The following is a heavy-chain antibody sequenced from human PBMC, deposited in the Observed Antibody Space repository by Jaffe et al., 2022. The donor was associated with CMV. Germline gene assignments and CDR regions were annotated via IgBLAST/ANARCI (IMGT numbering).Heavy chain of an antibody. D-gene: IGHD6-13*01. J-gene: IGHJ4*02. V-gene: IGHV3-21*01. CDR2: ISSSSSYI. CDR3: ARGFIAAAGTADY. CDR1: GFTFSSYS. Sequence: EVQLVESGGGLVKPGGSLRLSCAASGFTFSSYSMNWVRQAPGKGLEWVSSISSSSSYIYYADSVKGRFTISRDNAKNSLYLQMNSLRAEDTAVYYCARGFIAAAGTADYWGQGTLVTVSS.